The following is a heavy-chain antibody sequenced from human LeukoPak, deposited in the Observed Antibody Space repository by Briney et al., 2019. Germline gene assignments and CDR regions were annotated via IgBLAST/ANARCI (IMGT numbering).Heavy chain of an antibody. V-gene: IGHV3-64*01. CDR3: ARVTYYYGSGSYYKGGDYFDY. CDR2: ISSNGGST. D-gene: IGHD3-10*01. CDR1: GFTFSSYA. J-gene: IGHJ4*02. Sequence: PGGSLRLSCAASGFTFSSYAMHWVRRAPGKGLEYVSAISSNGGSTYYANSVKGRFTISRDNSKNTLYLQMNSLRAEDTAVYYCARVTYYYGSGSYYKGGDYFDYWGQGTLVTVSS.